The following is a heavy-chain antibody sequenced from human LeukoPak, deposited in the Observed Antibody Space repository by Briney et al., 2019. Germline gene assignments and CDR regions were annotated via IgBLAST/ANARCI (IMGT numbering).Heavy chain of an antibody. Sequence: ASVKVSCKASGYTFTGYYMHWVRQAPGQGLEWMGWTNPNSGGTNYAQKFQGRVTMTRDTSISTAYMELSRLRSDDTAVYYCASGLYDFWSGYSYYYGMDVWGQGTTVTVSS. CDR2: TNPNSGGT. D-gene: IGHD3-3*01. V-gene: IGHV1-2*02. J-gene: IGHJ6*02. CDR1: GYTFTGYY. CDR3: ASGLYDFWSGYSYYYGMDV.